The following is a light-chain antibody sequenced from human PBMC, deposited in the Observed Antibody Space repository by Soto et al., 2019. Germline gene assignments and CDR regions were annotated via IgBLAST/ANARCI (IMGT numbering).Light chain of an antibody. CDR3: HQNYSTPWT. Sequence: DIQMTQSPSSLSASVGDRVTITCRASQSISSYLNWYQQKLENAPKLLIYAASSLQSGVPSRFSGSGSGTALTLTIISLQPEDFATYYCHQNYSTPWTFGQGTKVGIK. J-gene: IGKJ1*01. CDR2: AAS. CDR1: QSISSY. V-gene: IGKV1-39*01.